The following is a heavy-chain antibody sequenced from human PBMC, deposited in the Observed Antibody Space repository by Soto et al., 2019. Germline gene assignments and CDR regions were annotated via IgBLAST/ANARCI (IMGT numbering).Heavy chain of an antibody. D-gene: IGHD6-6*01. Sequence: PSETLSLTCTVSGGSISSGGYYWSWIRQHPGKGLEWIGYIYYSGSTYYNPSLKSRVTISVDTSKNQSSLKLSSVTAADTAVYYCARAPLRQLVRGSPFDYWGQGTLVTVSS. CDR2: IYYSGST. V-gene: IGHV4-31*03. CDR3: ARAPLRQLVRGSPFDY. CDR1: GGSISSGGYY. J-gene: IGHJ4*02.